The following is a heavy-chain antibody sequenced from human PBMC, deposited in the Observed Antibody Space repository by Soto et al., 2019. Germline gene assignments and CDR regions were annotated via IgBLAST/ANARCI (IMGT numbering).Heavy chain of an antibody. D-gene: IGHD2-15*01. J-gene: IGHJ5*02. V-gene: IGHV4-31*03. CDR3: ARDSCSGGSCTFDP. Sequence: SETLSLTCTVSCGSISSGGYYWSWIRQHPGKGLEWIGYIYYSGSTYYNPSLKSRVTISVDTSKNQFSLKLSSVTAADTAVYYCARDSCSGGSCTFDPWGQGTLVTVSS. CDR2: IYYSGST. CDR1: CGSISSGGYY.